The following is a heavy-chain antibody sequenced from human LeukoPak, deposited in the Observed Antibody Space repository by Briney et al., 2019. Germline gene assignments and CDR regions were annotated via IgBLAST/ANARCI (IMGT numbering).Heavy chain of an antibody. CDR3: AREPYGGNSKALEI. J-gene: IGHJ3*02. D-gene: IGHD4-23*01. V-gene: IGHV3-11*04. CDR2: LSSSGSPI. Sequence: PGGSLRLSCAASGFTLSDYYMSWIRQAPGKGLEWVSYLSSSGSPIYYTDSVKGRFTISRDSAKNSLYLQMNSLRAEDTAVYFCAREPYGGNSKALEIWGQGTMVTVSS. CDR1: GFTLSDYY.